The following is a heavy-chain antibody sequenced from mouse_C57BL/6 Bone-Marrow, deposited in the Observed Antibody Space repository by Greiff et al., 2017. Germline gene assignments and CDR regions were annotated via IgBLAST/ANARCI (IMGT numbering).Heavy chain of an antibody. V-gene: IGHV1-69*01. J-gene: IGHJ2*01. Sequence: QVQLQQPGAELVMPGASVKLSCKASGYTFTSYWMHWVKQRPGQGLEWIGEIDPSDSYTNYNQKFKGKSTLTVDKSSSTAYMQLSSLTSEDSAVYYCARSRVTTVVAPYYFDYWGQGTTLTVSS. CDR3: ARSRVTTVVAPYYFDY. CDR2: IDPSDSYT. CDR1: GYTFTSYW. D-gene: IGHD1-1*01.